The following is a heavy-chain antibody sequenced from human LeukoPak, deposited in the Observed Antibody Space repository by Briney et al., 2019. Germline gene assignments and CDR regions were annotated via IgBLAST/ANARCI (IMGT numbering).Heavy chain of an antibody. CDR1: GFTFDDYA. CDR2: ISWNSGSM. J-gene: IGHJ6*02. Sequence: GRSLRLSCAASGFTFDDYAMHWVRQAPGKGLEWVSGISWNSGSMDYADSVKGRFTISRDNAKNSLYLQMNTLRVEDTAVYYCTRDLMDYDVSTGLHHYYMDVWGQGTTVTVSS. D-gene: IGHD3-9*01. V-gene: IGHV3-9*01. CDR3: TRDLMDYDVSTGLHHYYMDV.